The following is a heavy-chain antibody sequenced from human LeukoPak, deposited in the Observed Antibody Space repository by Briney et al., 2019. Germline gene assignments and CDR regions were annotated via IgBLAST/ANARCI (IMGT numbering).Heavy chain of an antibody. Sequence: ASVKVSCKASGYTFTSYGISWVRQAPGQGLEWMGGIIPIFGTANYAQKFQGRVTITTDESTSTAYMELSSLRSEDTAVYYRAILTWGKNYSKYGSGSAPRGVWGKGTTVTVSS. CDR1: GYTFTSYG. CDR2: IIPIFGTA. V-gene: IGHV1-69*05. CDR3: AILTWGKNYSKYGSGSAPRGV. D-gene: IGHD3-10*01. J-gene: IGHJ6*04.